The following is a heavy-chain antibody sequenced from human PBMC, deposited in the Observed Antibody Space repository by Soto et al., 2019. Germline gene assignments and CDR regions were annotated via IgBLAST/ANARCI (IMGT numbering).Heavy chain of an antibody. CDR2: ISGSGRGT. CDR1: GFTFSSYA. Sequence: GGSLRLSCAASGFTFSSYAMSWVRQAPGKGLEWVSAISGSGRGTYNADSVKGGVTISRDNSKNTLYLQMNSLRAEDTTVYYCAKDPYYDILTGPYYFDYWGQGTLVTVSS. CDR3: AKDPYYDILTGPYYFDY. J-gene: IGHJ4*02. V-gene: IGHV3-23*01. D-gene: IGHD3-9*01.